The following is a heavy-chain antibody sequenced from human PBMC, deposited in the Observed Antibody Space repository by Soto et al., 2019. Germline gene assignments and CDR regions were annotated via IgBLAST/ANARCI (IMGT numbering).Heavy chain of an antibody. Sequence: EGQFVESAGGLVKPGGSLRLSCVASGFSFNEAWMNWVRQAPGQGLEWFGRIKTSAGGGATNYAAPVQGRFNISRDDSKHTLYLHMNSLRTEDTAIYYCTTGSVEGIWGQGTTVIVSS. D-gene: IGHD2-15*01. J-gene: IGHJ6*02. V-gene: IGHV3-15*07. CDR1: GFSFNEAW. CDR3: TTGSVEGI. CDR2: IKTSAGGGAT.